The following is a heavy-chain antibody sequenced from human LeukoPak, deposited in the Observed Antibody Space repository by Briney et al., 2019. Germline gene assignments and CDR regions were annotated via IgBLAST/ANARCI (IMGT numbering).Heavy chain of an antibody. V-gene: IGHV3-30*04. J-gene: IGHJ6*03. CDR1: GFTFSNYA. Sequence: GRSLRLSCAASGFTFSNYAMHWVRQAPGKGLEWVAVISYDGSNKFYADSVKGRFTISRDNSKNTLRLQMNSLRAEDTAVYYCARSLATSYYYMDVWGKGTTVTVSS. D-gene: IGHD5-12*01. CDR3: ARSLATSYYYMDV. CDR2: ISYDGSNK.